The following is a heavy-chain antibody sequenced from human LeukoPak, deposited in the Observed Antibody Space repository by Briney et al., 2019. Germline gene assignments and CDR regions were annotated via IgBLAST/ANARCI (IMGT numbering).Heavy chain of an antibody. V-gene: IGHV4-38-2*01. J-gene: IGHJ4*02. CDR1: GYSLTSGHY. D-gene: IGHD2-2*01. CDR2: IYHTGSA. CDR3: ARYCTSTTCILRGFDY. Sequence: SSETLSLTCSVSGYSLTSGHYWGWIRQPPGKGLEWIANIYHTGSAHYNPSLKSRVTISVDTSKNQFSLKLSSVTAADTAVYYCARYCTSTTCILRGFDYWGQGTLVTVSS.